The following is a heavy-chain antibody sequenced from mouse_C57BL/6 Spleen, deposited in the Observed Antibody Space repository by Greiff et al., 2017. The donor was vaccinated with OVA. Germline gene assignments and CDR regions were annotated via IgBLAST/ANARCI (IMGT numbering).Heavy chain of an antibody. CDR3: TRDHDTKDYFDY. J-gene: IGHJ2*01. Sequence: EVKLVESGEGLVKPGGSLKLSCAASGFTFSSYAMSWVRQTPEKRLEWVAYISSGGDYIYYADTVKGRFTISRDNARNTLYLQMSSLKSEDTAMYYCTRDHDTKDYFDYWGQGTTLTVAS. CDR1: GFTFSSYA. V-gene: IGHV5-9-1*02. CDR2: ISSGGDYI. D-gene: IGHD1-1*01.